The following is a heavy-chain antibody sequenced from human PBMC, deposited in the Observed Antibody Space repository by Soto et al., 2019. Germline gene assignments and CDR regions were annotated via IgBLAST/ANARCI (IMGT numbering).Heavy chain of an antibody. D-gene: IGHD2-2*01. Sequence: ASVKVSCKASGYTFTRYYMHLVRQAPGQGLEWIGWINPTCGGNNYDQKLPGRVTLTRATYITTAYMALRRLRSAATAVYYCARERIVVVQADGIDVWGQGTPVTVSS. J-gene: IGHJ6*02. CDR1: GYTFTRYY. V-gene: IGHV1-2*02. CDR2: INPTCGGN. CDR3: ARERIVVVQADGIDV.